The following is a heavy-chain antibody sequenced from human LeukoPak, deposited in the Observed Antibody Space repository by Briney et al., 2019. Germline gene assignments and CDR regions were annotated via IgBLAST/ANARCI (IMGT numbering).Heavy chain of an antibody. Sequence: PGGSLRLSCAASGFTFSSYWMHWVRQTPGKGLVWVSRINSDGSSTSSADSVKGRFTISRDNAKNTLFLQMNSLRAEDTAVYYCARNSAMEQWLPLDYWGQGTLVTVSS. V-gene: IGHV3-74*01. D-gene: IGHD6-19*01. CDR1: GFTFSSYW. J-gene: IGHJ4*02. CDR2: INSDGSST. CDR3: ARNSAMEQWLPLDY.